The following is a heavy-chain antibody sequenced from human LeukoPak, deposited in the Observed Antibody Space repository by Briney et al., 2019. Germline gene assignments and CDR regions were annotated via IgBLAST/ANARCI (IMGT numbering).Heavy chain of an antibody. CDR3: AKGTGTVIFDP. CDR2: ISGSGGST. CDR1: GFTFSSYA. V-gene: IGHV3-23*01. Sequence: GGSLRLSCAASGFTFSSYAMSWVRQAPGKGLEWVSGISGSGGSTHYANSVKGRFTISRDYSKNTLYLQMNSLRAEDTAVYYCAKGTGTVIFDPWGQGTLVTVSS. J-gene: IGHJ5*02. D-gene: IGHD4-11*01.